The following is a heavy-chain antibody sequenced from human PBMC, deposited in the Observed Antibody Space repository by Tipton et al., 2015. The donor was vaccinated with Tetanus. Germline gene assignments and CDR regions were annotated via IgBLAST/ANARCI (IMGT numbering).Heavy chain of an antibody. J-gene: IGHJ5*02. CDR1: GGPLSSGTFY. CDR2: VYYNGNS. V-gene: IGHV4-39*01. CDR3: ARSADNWFDP. Sequence: TLSLTCTLSGGPLSSGTFYWDWIRHSPGKGLEWIGNVYYNGNSLQNPSLKSRVTLSLDKSKNQFSLKLTSVTAADSAVYFCARSADNWFDPWGPGILVTVSS.